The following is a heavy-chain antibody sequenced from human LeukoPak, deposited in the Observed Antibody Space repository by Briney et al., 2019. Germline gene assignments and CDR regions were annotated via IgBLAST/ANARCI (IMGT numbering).Heavy chain of an antibody. CDR1: GGSISSSSYY. D-gene: IGHD2-2*01. CDR2: IYYSGST. V-gene: IGHV4-39*07. Sequence: PSETLSLTCTVSGGSISSSSYYWGWIRQPPGKGLEWIGRIYYSGSTYYNPSLKSRVTISVDTSKNQFSLKLSSVTAADTAVYYCARPALGYCSSTSCYVEDYYMDVWGKGTTVTISS. CDR3: ARPALGYCSSTSCYVEDYYMDV. J-gene: IGHJ6*03.